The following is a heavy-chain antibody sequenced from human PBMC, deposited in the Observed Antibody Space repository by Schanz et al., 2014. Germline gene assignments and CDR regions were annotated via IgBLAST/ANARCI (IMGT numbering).Heavy chain of an antibody. CDR1: GFTFTTFA. V-gene: IGHV3-23*01. D-gene: IGHD3-10*01. CDR2: ISGSGVIT. CDR3: RLWFGELYYGMDV. J-gene: IGHJ6*02. Sequence: EQVLESGGGFVQPGGSLRLSCATSGFTFTTFAMTWVRQAPGKGLEWVSGISGSGVITYYEDSVKGRFTISRDNSKNTLYLQMNSLRAEDTAVYYCRLWFGELYYGMDVWGQGTTVTVSS.